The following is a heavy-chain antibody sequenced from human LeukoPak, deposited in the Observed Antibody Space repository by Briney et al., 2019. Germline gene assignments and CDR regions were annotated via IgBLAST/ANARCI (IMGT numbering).Heavy chain of an antibody. D-gene: IGHD5-12*01. Sequence: PGGSLRLSCAASGFTFSTYAMNWVRQAPGKGLEWVSYISSSGSTIYYADSVKGRFTISRDNAKNSLYLQMNSLRAEDTAVYYCASYIGMATSPNDYWGQGTLVTVSS. CDR2: ISSSGSTI. CDR1: GFTFSTYA. V-gene: IGHV3-48*03. CDR3: ASYIGMATSPNDY. J-gene: IGHJ4*02.